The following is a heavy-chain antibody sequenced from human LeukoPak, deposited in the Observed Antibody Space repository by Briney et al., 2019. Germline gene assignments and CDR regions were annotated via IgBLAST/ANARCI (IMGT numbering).Heavy chain of an antibody. V-gene: IGHV3-23*01. J-gene: IGHJ6*02. CDR3: ARDGISNWGLHYGMDV. CDR1: GFTFTTYS. D-gene: IGHD7-27*01. Sequence: GGSLRLSCAASGFTFTTYSMGWVRQAPGRGLEWISSIRIRGDSIYYASSAKGRFTISRDDSKNTLYLQMNGLRDEDTAVYYCARDGISNWGLHYGMDVWGQGTTVIVSS. CDR2: IRIRGDSI.